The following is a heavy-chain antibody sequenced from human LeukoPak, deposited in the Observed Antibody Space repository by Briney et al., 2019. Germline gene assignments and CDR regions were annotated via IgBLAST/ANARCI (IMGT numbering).Heavy chain of an antibody. CDR3: AKGAVVVIQFADDAFDI. CDR1: GFTFDDYA. D-gene: IGHD3-22*01. J-gene: IGHJ3*02. V-gene: IGHV3-9*01. Sequence: PGRSLRLSCAASGFTFDDYAMHWVRQAPGKGLEWVSGISWNSGSIGYADSVKGRFTISRDNAKNSLCLQMNSLRAEDTALYYCAKGAVVVIQFADDAFDIWGQGTMVTVSS. CDR2: ISWNSGSI.